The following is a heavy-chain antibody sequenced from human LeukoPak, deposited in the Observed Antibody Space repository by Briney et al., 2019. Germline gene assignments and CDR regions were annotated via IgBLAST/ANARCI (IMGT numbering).Heavy chain of an antibody. D-gene: IGHD6-13*01. V-gene: IGHV3-23*01. CDR3: AKVRRRDSSSWFDP. CDR2: ISGSGGST. CDR1: GFTFSSYA. J-gene: IGHJ5*02. Sequence: GGSLRLSCEASGFTFSSYAMSWVRQAPGKGLEWVSAISGSGGSTYYADSVKGRFTISRDNSKNTLYLQMNSLRAEDTAVYYCAKVRRRDSSSWFDPWGQGTLVTVSS.